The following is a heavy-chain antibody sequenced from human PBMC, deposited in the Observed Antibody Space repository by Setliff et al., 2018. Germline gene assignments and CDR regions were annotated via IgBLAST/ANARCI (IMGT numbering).Heavy chain of an antibody. D-gene: IGHD5-18*01. V-gene: IGHV1-69*10. CDR2: IIPILGIA. J-gene: IGHJ4*02. CDR1: GGTFSSYA. CDR3: ARTTTPSWIQLWFDY. Sequence: SVKVSCKASGGTFSSYAISWVRQAPGQGLEWMGGIIPILGIANYAQKFQGRVTITADKSTSTAYMELSSLRSEDTAVYYCARTTTPSWIQLWFDYWGQGTLVTVSS.